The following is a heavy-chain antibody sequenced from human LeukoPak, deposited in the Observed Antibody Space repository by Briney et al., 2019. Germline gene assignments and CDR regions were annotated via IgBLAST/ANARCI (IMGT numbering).Heavy chain of an antibody. J-gene: IGHJ5*02. Sequence: ESLKISRQGSGYSLTNYWIDWVRQTPGKGLAWVGIIHSGDSDTRYSPSLQGQVTLSAHKPHPTAYLQWSSLKASDTAMYYCARLYDGYDGWFDPWGQGTLVTVSS. V-gene: IGHV5-51*04. CDR1: GYSLTNYW. CDR2: IHSGDSDT. CDR3: ARLYDGYDGWFDP. D-gene: IGHD5-12*01.